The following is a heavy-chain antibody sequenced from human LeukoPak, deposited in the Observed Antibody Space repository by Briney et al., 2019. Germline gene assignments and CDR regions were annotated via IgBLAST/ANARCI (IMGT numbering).Heavy chain of an antibody. V-gene: IGHV3-30*04. CDR2: ISYDGSDK. CDR1: GFSFTCNA. J-gene: IGHJ6*02. CDR3: ARGGTEIYYYYYGMDV. Sequence: GGSLRLSCAASGFSFTCNAMHWVRQAPGKGLEWVAVISYDGSDKYYTESVKGRFTISRDKSKNTLFLQMNSLRAEDTAVYYCARGGTEIYYYYYGMDVWGQGTTVTVSS.